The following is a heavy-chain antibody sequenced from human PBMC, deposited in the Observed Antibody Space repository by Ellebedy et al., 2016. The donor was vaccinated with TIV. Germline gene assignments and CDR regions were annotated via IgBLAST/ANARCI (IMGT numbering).Heavy chain of an antibody. J-gene: IGHJ6*02. D-gene: IGHD3-16*01. CDR1: GYTFTSYG. CDR3: ARDLRMAGEPDAPRDYYYGMDV. V-gene: IGHV1-18*01. Sequence: ASVKVSXXASGYTFTSYGISWVRQAPGQGLEWMGWISAYNGNTNYAQKLQGRVTMTTDTSTSTAYMELRSLRSDDTALYYCARDLRMAGEPDAPRDYYYGMDVWGQGTTVTVSS. CDR2: ISAYNGNT.